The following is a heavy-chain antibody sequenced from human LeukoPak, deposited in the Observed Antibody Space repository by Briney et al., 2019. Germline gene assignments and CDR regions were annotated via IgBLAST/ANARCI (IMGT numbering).Heavy chain of an antibody. CDR1: GYTFNNYG. J-gene: IGHJ4*02. CDR3: ARDNLAFGRHWYGSGSYSLLFDY. D-gene: IGHD3-10*01. Sequence: GASVKVSCKASGYTFNNYGLSWVRQAPGQGLEWVAWISGYSGDTNSAQKFQGRVTMTTDTSTTTAYMEPRSLRSDDTAVYYCARDNLAFGRHWYGSGSYSLLFDYWGQGTLVTVSS. CDR2: ISGYSGDT. V-gene: IGHV1-18*01.